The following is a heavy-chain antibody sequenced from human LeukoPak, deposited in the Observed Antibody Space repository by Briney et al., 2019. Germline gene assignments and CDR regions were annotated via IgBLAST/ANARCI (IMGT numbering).Heavy chain of an antibody. CDR3: AREEVDYGATFAH. CDR1: GYTFTGYY. CDR2: INPKSGGT. V-gene: IGHV1-2*02. Sequence: GASVKVSCKASGYTFTGYYIHWVRQAPGQGLEWMGWINPKSGGTDFARKFQGRVTMTRDTSISTAYMELSRLRSDDTAVYYCAREEVDYGATFAHWGQGTLVTVSS. J-gene: IGHJ4*02. D-gene: IGHD4-17*01.